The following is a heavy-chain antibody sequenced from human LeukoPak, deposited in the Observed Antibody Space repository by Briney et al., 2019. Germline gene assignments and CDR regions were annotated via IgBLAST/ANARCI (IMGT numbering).Heavy chain of an antibody. CDR3: GSLGSSGWDPLVFVI. CDR1: VHTFSSYA. D-gene: IGHD3-22*01. CDR2: IIPILGIA. Sequence: ATVKLSCKSSVHTFSSYAVSWVRQAPGQGLEWMEKIIPILGIANYAQKFQGRDTITADKSTRTPYMEVSRVRSEDTGVYYCGSLGSSGWDPLVFVIWGQETRVSV. J-gene: IGHJ3*02. V-gene: IGHV1-69*04.